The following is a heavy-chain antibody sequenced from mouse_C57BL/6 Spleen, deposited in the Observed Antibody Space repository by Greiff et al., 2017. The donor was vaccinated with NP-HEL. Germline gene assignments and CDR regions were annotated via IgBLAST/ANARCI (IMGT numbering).Heavy chain of an antibody. V-gene: IGHV1-62-2*01. Sequence: VQLVESGAELVKPGASVKLSCKASGYTFTEYTIHWVKQRSGQGLEWIGWFYPGRGSIKYNEKFKDKATLTADKSSSTVYMELSRLTSEDSAVYFCARHEVGSNWGGGFDYWGQGTTLTVSS. CDR3: ARHEVGSNWGGGFDY. CDR1: GYTFTEYT. J-gene: IGHJ2*01. CDR2: FYPGRGSI. D-gene: IGHD4-1*01.